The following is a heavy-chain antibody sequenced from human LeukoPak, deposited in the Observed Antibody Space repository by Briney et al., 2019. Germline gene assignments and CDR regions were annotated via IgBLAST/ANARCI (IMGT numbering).Heavy chain of an antibody. D-gene: IGHD4-17*01. CDR3: ARDQGRYGDALVY. V-gene: IGHV4-61*02. Sequence: SETLSLTCTVSGGSISSGSYYWSWIRQPAGKGLEWIGRIYTSGSTNYNPSLKSRVTISVDTSKNQFSLKLSSVTAADTAVYYCARDQGRYGDALVYWGQGTLVTVSS. CDR2: IYTSGST. CDR1: GGSISSGSYY. J-gene: IGHJ4*02.